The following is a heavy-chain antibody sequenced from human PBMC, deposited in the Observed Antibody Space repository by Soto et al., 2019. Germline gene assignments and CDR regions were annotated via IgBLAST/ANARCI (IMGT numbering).Heavy chain of an antibody. Sequence: QVQLQESGPGLVKPSETLSLTCTVSGGSVSSGSYYWSWIRQPPGKGLEWIGYIYYSGSTNYNPSLKSRVTISVDTSKYQCSLKLSSVTAAATAVHYCARVMSSYGSGPPFALWGRGTLVTVSS. V-gene: IGHV4-61*01. J-gene: IGHJ2*01. CDR3: ARVMSSYGSGPPFAL. D-gene: IGHD3-10*01. CDR2: IYYSGST. CDR1: GGSVSSGSYY.